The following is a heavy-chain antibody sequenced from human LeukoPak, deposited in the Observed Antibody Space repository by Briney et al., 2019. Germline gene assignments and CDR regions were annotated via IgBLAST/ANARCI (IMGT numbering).Heavy chain of an antibody. Sequence: GGSLRLSCAASGFTFSSYGMHWVRQAPGKGLEWVAFIRYDGSNKYCADSVKGRFTISRDNSKSTLYLQMNSLRAEDTAVYYCAKDHTLYYDFWSGYPSSEYYFDYWGQGTLVTVSS. CDR1: GFTFSSYG. CDR3: AKDHTLYYDFWSGYPSSEYYFDY. D-gene: IGHD3-3*01. CDR2: IRYDGSNK. J-gene: IGHJ4*02. V-gene: IGHV3-30*02.